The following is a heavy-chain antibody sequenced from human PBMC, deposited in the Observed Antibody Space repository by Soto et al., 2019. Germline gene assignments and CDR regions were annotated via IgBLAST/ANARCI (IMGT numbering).Heavy chain of an antibody. CDR3: ARDKITGLFDY. CDR1: GGSISTSSYY. V-gene: IGHV4-39*02. CDR2: IFYSGST. Sequence: SETLSLTCTVSGGSISTSSYYWGWVRQPPGKGLEWIGIIFYSGSTYYNPSLNSRVTISADRSKNQFSLKLTSVTAADTAVYYCARDKITGLFDYWGQGTLVTVSS. D-gene: IGHD2-8*02. J-gene: IGHJ4*02.